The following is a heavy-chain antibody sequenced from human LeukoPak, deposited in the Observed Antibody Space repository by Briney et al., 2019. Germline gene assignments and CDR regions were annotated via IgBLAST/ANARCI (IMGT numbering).Heavy chain of an antibody. D-gene: IGHD3-10*01. CDR1: GYTFISFG. CDR2: ISGDNGNT. Sequence: ASVKVSCKASGYTFISFGISRVRQAPGQGLEWMGWISGDNGNTNYAQKLQGRVTMTTDTSTSTAYMELRSLRSDDTAIYYCARGGIVWFATTDYWGQGTLVTVSS. V-gene: IGHV1-18*01. J-gene: IGHJ4*02. CDR3: ARGGIVWFATTDY.